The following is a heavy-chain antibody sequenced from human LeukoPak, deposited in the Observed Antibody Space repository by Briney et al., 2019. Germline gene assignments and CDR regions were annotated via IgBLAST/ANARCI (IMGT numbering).Heavy chain of an antibody. D-gene: IGHD3-22*01. Sequence: TGGSLRLSCAASGFTFSSYWMSWVRQAPGKGLEWVANIKQDGSEKYYVDSVKGRFTISRDNAKDSLYLQMNGLRAEDTAVYFCVRDRGYSTFDYWGQGTLVTVSS. CDR2: IKQDGSEK. CDR3: VRDRGYSTFDY. V-gene: IGHV3-7*03. J-gene: IGHJ4*02. CDR1: GFTFSSYW.